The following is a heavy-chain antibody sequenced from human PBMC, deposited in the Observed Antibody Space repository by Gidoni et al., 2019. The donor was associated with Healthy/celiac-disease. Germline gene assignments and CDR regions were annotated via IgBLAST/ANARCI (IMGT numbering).Heavy chain of an antibody. CDR1: GFTFSSYA. CDR3: AKDLAPVRFLEKGWGY. Sequence: EVQLLESGGGLVQPGGSLRLSCAASGFTFSSYAMSWVRLAPGKGLEVVSAISGSGGSTYYADSVKGRFTISRDNSKNTLYLQMNSLRAEDTAVYYCAKDLAPVRFLEKGWGYWGQGTLVTVSS. D-gene: IGHD3-3*01. V-gene: IGHV3-23*01. CDR2: ISGSGGST. J-gene: IGHJ4*02.